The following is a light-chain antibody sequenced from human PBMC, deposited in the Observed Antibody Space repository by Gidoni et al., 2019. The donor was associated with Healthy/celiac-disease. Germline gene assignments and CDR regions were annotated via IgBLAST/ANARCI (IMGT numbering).Light chain of an antibody. Sequence: EIVMTQSPATLSVSPGERATLSCRASQSVSSNLAWYQQKPGQAPRLLIYGASTRATGIPARFSGSGSGTEFTLTISSLQSEDFAVYYCQQYNNWPGFGQXTRLEIK. CDR3: QQYNNWPG. J-gene: IGKJ5*01. CDR2: GAS. CDR1: QSVSSN. V-gene: IGKV3-15*01.